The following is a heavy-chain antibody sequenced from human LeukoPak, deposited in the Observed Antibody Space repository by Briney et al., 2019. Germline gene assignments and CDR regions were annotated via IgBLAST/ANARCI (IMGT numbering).Heavy chain of an antibody. CDR2: ISGSGGST. Sequence: PGGSLRLSCAASGFTFSSYAMSWVRQAPGKGLEWVSAISGSGGSTYYADSVKGRFTISRDNSKNTLYLQMSSLRPEDTAVYFCGTEGGARGVDTVRYEYWGQGTLVTVSS. CDR1: GFTFSSYA. J-gene: IGHJ1*01. CDR3: GTEGGARGVDTVRYEY. V-gene: IGHV3-23*01. D-gene: IGHD2-8*02.